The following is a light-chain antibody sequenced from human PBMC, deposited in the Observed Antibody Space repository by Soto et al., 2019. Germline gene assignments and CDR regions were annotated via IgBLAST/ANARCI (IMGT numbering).Light chain of an antibody. CDR1: QSISSN. Sequence: DIQMTQSPSFLSASVGDRVTITCRASQSISSNLNWYQQKPGKAPKLLIYTAASLQSGVPSRFSGSGSGTDFTLTIASLQLEDFATYYCQQSNSLPPTFGQGTKVEIK. V-gene: IGKV1-39*01. J-gene: IGKJ1*01. CDR2: TAA. CDR3: QQSNSLPPT.